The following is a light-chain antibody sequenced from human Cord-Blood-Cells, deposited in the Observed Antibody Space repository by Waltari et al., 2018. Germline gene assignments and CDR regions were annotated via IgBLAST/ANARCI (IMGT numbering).Light chain of an antibody. J-gene: IGKJ3*01. V-gene: IGKV3-15*01. Sequence: EIVMTQSPATLSVSPGERATLSCRASQSGSSNLAWYQQKPGQAPRLLIYGSSTRATVIPASFSGSGSGTEFTLTISSLQSEDFAVYYCQQYNNWPFTFGPGTKVDIK. CDR1: QSGSSN. CDR2: GSS. CDR3: QQYNNWPFT.